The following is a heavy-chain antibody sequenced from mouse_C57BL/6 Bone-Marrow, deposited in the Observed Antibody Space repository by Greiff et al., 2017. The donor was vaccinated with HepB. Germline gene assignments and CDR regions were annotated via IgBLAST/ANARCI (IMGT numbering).Heavy chain of an antibody. J-gene: IGHJ3*01. CDR2: IDPENGDT. V-gene: IGHV14-4*01. CDR3: TKLRSARFAY. D-gene: IGHD3-2*02. CDR1: GFNIKDDS. Sequence: VQLQQSGAELVRPGASVKLSCTASGFNIKDDSMHWVKQRPEQGLEGIGWIDPENGDTEYASQFQGKATITADKSSNTAYRPLSSLTSGDTAVYYCTKLRSARFAYWGQGTLVTVSA.